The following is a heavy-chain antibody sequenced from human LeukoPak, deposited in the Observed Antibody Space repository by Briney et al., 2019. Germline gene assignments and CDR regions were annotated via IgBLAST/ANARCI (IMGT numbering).Heavy chain of an antibody. D-gene: IGHD3-10*01. J-gene: IGHJ4*02. V-gene: IGHV3-30-3*01. Sequence: GGSLRLSCAASGFTFSSYAMHWVRQAPGKGLEWVAVISYDGSNKYYADSVKGRFTISRDNSKNTLYLQMNSLRAEDTAVYYCARSQITMVRGAFHWGQGTLVTVPS. CDR1: GFTFSSYA. CDR2: ISYDGSNK. CDR3: ARSQITMVRGAFH.